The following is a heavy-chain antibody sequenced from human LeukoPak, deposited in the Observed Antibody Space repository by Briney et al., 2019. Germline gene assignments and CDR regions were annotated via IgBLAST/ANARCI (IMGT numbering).Heavy chain of an antibody. V-gene: IGHV3-66*01. CDR2: FHSGGST. CDR3: ARMTYYYGSGSYGFDF. CDR1: GFTFRIYA. Sequence: GGSLRLSCAGSGFTFRIYAMSWVRQAPGKGLEWVSVFHSGGSTYYADSVKGRFTISRDNSKSTLYLQMNSLRAEDTAVYYCARMTYYYGSGSYGFDFWGQGTLVTVSS. J-gene: IGHJ4*02. D-gene: IGHD3-10*01.